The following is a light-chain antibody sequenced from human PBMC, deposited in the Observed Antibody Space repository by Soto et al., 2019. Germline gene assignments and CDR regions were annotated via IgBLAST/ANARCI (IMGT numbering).Light chain of an antibody. CDR1: QSVSSSY. CDR3: QQYGSSLLT. V-gene: IGKV3-20*01. CDR2: GAS. J-gene: IGKJ3*01. Sequence: EIVLTQSPGTLSVSPGERATLSCRASQSVSSSYLAWYQQKPGQAPRLLIYGASSRATGIPDRFSGSGSGTDFTLTISRLEPEDFAVYYCQQYGSSLLTFGPGTKVDIK.